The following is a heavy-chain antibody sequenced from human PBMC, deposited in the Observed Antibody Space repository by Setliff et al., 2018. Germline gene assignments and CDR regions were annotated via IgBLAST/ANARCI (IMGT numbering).Heavy chain of an antibody. J-gene: IGHJ6*03. D-gene: IGHD6-6*01. V-gene: IGHV1-69*05. CDR3: VREGVDRRSSTDYRYYMDV. Sequence: ASVKVSCKASGGTFRSYGISWVRQAPGQGLEWMGGTIPSFGSTNYAQKFQDRVTIITDESTSTAFMQLSSLRSDDTAVYYCVREGVDRRSSTDYRYYMDVWGKGTTVTVS. CDR2: TIPSFGST. CDR1: GGTFRSYG.